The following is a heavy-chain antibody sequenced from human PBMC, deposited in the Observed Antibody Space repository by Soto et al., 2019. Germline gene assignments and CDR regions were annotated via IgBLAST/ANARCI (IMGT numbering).Heavy chain of an antibody. CDR1: GFTFSSYA. Sequence: PGGSLRLSCAASGFTFSSYAMSWVRQAPGKGLEWVSAISGSGGSTYYADSVKGRFTISRDNSKNTLYLQMNSLRAEDTAVYYFAKDGFLLWFGEFPYFDYWGQGTLGTVSS. CDR3: AKDGFLLWFGEFPYFDY. J-gene: IGHJ4*02. V-gene: IGHV3-23*01. D-gene: IGHD3-10*01. CDR2: ISGSGGST.